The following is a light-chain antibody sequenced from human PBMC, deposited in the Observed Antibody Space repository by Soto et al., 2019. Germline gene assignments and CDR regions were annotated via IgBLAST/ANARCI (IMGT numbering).Light chain of an antibody. CDR1: QSLSSW. Sequence: IQISQSPFTLSASVGARATITCRASQSLSSWLAWYQQKPGKAPKLLIYDASSLESGVPSRFSGSGSGTEFTLTISSLQPDHFATYYCQQYHSYSWTFGQGTKVDIK. J-gene: IGKJ1*01. V-gene: IGKV1-5*01. CDR2: DAS. CDR3: QQYHSYSWT.